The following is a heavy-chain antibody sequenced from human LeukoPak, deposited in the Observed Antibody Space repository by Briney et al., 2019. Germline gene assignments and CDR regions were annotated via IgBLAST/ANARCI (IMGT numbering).Heavy chain of an antibody. CDR2: ISYDGSNK. V-gene: IGHV3-30*18. J-gene: IGHJ4*02. CDR3: AKDQAYYYDSSGYPDY. Sequence: PGGSLRLSCAASGFTFSSYGMHWVRQAPGKGLEWVAVISYDGSNKYYADSVKGRFTISRDNSKNTLYLQMNSLRAEDTAVYYCAKDQAYYYDSSGYPDYWGQGTLVTVSS. CDR1: GFTFSSYG. D-gene: IGHD3-22*01.